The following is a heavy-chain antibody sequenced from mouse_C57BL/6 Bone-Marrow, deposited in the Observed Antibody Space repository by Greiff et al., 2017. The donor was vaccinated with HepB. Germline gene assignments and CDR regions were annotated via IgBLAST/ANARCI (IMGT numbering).Heavy chain of an antibody. Sequence: EVQLVESGGGLVQPKGSLKLSCAASGFSFNTYAMNWVRQAPGKGLEWVARIRSKSNNYATYYADSVKDRFTISRDDSESMLYLQMNNLKTEDTAMYYCVRQNYYGNWYFDVWGTGTTVTVSS. CDR1: GFSFNTYA. V-gene: IGHV10-1*01. CDR2: IRSKSNNYAT. J-gene: IGHJ1*03. D-gene: IGHD1-1*01. CDR3: VRQNYYGNWYFDV.